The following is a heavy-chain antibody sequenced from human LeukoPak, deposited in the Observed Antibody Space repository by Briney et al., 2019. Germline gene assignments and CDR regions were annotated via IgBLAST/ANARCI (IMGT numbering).Heavy chain of an antibody. D-gene: IGHD7-27*01. CDR1: GLTFSSYS. Sequence: GGSLRLSCAASGLTFSSYSMNWVRQAPGKGLEWVSSISSRSSSMYCADSVKGRFTISRDNAKNSLYLQMNSLRAEDTAVYYCAREITGEAFDIWGQGTMVTVSS. J-gene: IGHJ3*02. CDR3: AREITGEAFDI. V-gene: IGHV3-21*01. CDR2: ISSRSSSM.